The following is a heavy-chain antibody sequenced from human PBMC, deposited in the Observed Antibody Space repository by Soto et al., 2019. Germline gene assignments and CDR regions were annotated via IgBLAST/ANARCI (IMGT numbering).Heavy chain of an antibody. J-gene: IGHJ6*02. CDR2: IWYDGSNK. Sequence: QVQLVESGGGVVQPGRSLRLYCAASGFTFSSYGMHWVRQAPGKGLEWVAVIWYDGSNKYYADSVKGRFTISRDNSKNMLYLQMNSLRAEDTAVYYCARDEGLGVNYYYYGMDVWGQGTTVTVSS. D-gene: IGHD3-10*01. V-gene: IGHV3-33*01. CDR1: GFTFSSYG. CDR3: ARDEGLGVNYYYYGMDV.